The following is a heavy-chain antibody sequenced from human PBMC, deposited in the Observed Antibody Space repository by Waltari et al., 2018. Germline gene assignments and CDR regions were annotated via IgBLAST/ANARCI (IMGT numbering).Heavy chain of an antibody. CDR2: ISYDGSNK. V-gene: IGHV3-30*18. J-gene: IGHJ4*02. CDR3: AKSGSTYFDY. Sequence: QVQLVESGGGVVQPGRSLRLSCAASGFTFGSYGMHWVRQAPCKGLELLAVISYDGSNKYYADSVKVRFTISRDNSKNTLYLQMNSLRAEDTAVYYCAKSGSTYFDYWGQGTLVTVSS. CDR1: GFTFGSYG.